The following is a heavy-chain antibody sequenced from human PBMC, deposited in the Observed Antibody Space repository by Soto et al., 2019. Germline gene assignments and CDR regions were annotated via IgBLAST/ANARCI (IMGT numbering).Heavy chain of an antibody. D-gene: IGHD4-17*01. CDR3: ARDKASSGDYGAYFYYGMDV. CDR2: FTSSSYI. Sequence: GSLSLSCAASGFIFRNCSMNWVRQAPGKGLEWVSSFTSSSYIYYAGSVKGRFTISRDNAKNSLYLQMNSLGAEDTAVYYCARDKASSGDYGAYFYYGMDVWGQGTTVTVSS. V-gene: IGHV3-21*01. J-gene: IGHJ6*02. CDR1: GFIFRNCS.